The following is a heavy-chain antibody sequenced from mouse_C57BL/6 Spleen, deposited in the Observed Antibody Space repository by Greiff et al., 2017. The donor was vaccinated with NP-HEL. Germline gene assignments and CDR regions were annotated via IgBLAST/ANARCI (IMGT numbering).Heavy chain of an antibody. CDR1: GYAFSSSW. D-gene: IGHD3-2*02. J-gene: IGHJ2*01. V-gene: IGHV1-82*01. CDR2: IYPGDGDT. CDR3: AKSDSSGPYYFDY. Sequence: QVQLQQSGPELVKPGASVKISCKASGYAFSSSWMNWVKQRPGKGLEWIGRIYPGDGDTNYNGKFKGKATLTADKSSSTAYMQLSSLTSEDSAVYVGAKSDSSGPYYFDYWGQGTTLTVSS.